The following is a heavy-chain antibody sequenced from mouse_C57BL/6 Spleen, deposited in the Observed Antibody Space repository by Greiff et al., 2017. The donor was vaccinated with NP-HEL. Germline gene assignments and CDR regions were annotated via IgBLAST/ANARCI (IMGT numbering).Heavy chain of an antibody. V-gene: IGHV3-6*01. J-gene: IGHJ4*01. CDR1: GYSITSGYY. D-gene: IGHD2-3*01. CDR3: ARSDGYYVGAMDY. CDR2: ISYDGSN. Sequence: VQLQQSGPGLVKPSQSLSLTCSVTGYSITSGYYWNWIRQFPGNKLEWMGYISYDGSNNYNPSLKNRISITRDTSKNQFFLKLNSVTTEDTATYYCARSDGYYVGAMDYWGQGTSVTVSS.